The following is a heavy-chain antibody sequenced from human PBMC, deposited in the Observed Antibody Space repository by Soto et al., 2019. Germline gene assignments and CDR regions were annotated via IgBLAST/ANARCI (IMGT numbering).Heavy chain of an antibody. CDR3: ARRHYYGSGSRTPNWFDP. D-gene: IGHD3-10*01. Sequence: SETLSLTCAVYGGSFSGYYWSWIRQPPGKGLEWIGEINHSGSTNYNPSLKSRVTVSVDTSKNQFSLKLSSVTAADTAVYYCARRHYYGSGSRTPNWFDPWGQGTLVTVSS. CDR2: INHSGST. J-gene: IGHJ5*02. V-gene: IGHV4-34*01. CDR1: GGSFSGYY.